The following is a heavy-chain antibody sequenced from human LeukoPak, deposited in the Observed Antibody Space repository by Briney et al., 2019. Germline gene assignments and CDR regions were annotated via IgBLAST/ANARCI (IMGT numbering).Heavy chain of an antibody. CDR3: ATASLLDIGATYSSSRSGFAFDI. V-gene: IGHV4-34*01. D-gene: IGHD5-12*01. CDR2: INHSGST. J-gene: IGHJ3*02. CDR1: GGAFSGYY. Sequence: SETLSLTCAVYGGAFSGYYWTWIRQPPGKGLEWIGEINHSGSTNYNPSLQSRFTITVDTSKNQSSLKQRSRTAADNAGYYCATASLLDIGATYSSSRSGFAFDIWGQGTMVTVSS.